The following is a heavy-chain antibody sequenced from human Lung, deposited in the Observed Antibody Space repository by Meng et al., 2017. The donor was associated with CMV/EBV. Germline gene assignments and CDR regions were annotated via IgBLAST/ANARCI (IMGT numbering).Heavy chain of an antibody. CDR2: ISYDGSNK. CDR1: GFTFSSYA. J-gene: IGHJ5*02. CDR3: ARDGGYCSSTSCYEGGWFDP. Sequence: GGSLRLXCAASGFTFSSYAMHWVRQAPGKGLEWVAVISYDGSNKYYADSVKGRFTISRDNSKNTLYLQMNSLRAEDTAVYYCARDGGYCSSTSCYEGGWFDPWXQGTXVTVSS. D-gene: IGHD2-2*01. V-gene: IGHV3-30-3*01.